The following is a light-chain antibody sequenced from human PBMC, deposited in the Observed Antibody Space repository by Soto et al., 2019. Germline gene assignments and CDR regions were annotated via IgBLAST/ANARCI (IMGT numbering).Light chain of an antibody. CDR1: QSLVYSDGNTY. Sequence: DVVMTQSPLFLPVTLGQPASISCRSSQSLVYSDGNTYLYWFQQRPGQSPRRLIFGVSNRAAGIPARFSGSGSGTEFTLTISSLQSEDFAVYYCQQYGDWPLTFGGGTKV. CDR2: GVS. V-gene: IGKV2-30*01. CDR3: QQYGDWPLT. J-gene: IGKJ4*01.